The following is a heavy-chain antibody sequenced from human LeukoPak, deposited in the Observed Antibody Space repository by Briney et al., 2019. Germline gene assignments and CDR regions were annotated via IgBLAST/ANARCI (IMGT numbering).Heavy chain of an antibody. J-gene: IGHJ4*02. D-gene: IGHD6-13*01. CDR2: IDNDGSSA. V-gene: IGHV3-74*01. CDR1: GFTFSSHW. CDR3: ARDISSWYYFDD. Sequence: GGSLRLSCAASGFTFSSHWMHWVRQGPGKGLVWVSRIDNDGSSATYADPVKGRFTISRDNAKNTLYLQMNSLRAEDTAVYYCARDISSWYYFDDWGQGTPVTVSS.